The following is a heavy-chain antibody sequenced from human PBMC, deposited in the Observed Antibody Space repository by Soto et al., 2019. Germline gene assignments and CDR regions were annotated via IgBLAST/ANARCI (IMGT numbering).Heavy chain of an antibody. D-gene: IGHD3-9*01. CDR3: ARGRHILTGYYKRYYYYGMDV. V-gene: IGHV4-59*01. J-gene: IGHJ6*02. CDR1: GGSISSYY. CDR2: IYYSGST. Sequence: SETLSLTCTVSGGSISSYYWSWIRQPPGKGLEWIGYIYYSGSTKYNPSLKSRVTISVDTSKNQFSLKLSSVTAADTAVYYCARGRHILTGYYKRYYYYGMDVWGQGTTVTVSS.